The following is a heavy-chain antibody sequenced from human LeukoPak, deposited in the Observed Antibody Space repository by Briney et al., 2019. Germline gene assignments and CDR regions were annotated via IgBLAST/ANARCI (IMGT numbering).Heavy chain of an antibody. CDR2: ISYDGSNK. CDR3: XXXPDYDFWEVFDY. Sequence: SGGSLRLSCAASGFTFSSYAMHWVRQAPGKGLEWVAVISYDGSNKYYADSVRGRFTISRDNSKNTLYLQMNSLRAEDTAVYYXXXXPDYDFWEVFDYWGQGTLVTVSS. D-gene: IGHD3-3*01. J-gene: IGHJ4*02. CDR1: GFTFSSYA. V-gene: IGHV3-30-3*01.